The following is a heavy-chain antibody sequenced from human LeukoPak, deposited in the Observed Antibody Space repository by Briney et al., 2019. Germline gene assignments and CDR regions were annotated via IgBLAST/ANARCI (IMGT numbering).Heavy chain of an antibody. Sequence: PGGSLRLSCAASGFTFSNYNRNWVRQAPGKGLEWVSTISSSRSSYIYYADSVKGRFTISRDNAKNSLYLQMNSLRAEDTAVYYCARDPPSFQYWGQGTLVTVSA. J-gene: IGHJ1*01. CDR3: ARDPPSFQY. V-gene: IGHV3-21*01. CDR1: GFTFSNYN. CDR2: ISSSRSSYI.